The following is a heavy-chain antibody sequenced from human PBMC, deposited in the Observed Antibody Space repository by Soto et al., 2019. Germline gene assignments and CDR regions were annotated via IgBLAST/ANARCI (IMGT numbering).Heavy chain of an antibody. CDR2: IYDSGST. V-gene: IGHV4-31*03. Sequence: QVQLQESGPGLVKPSQTLSLTCTVSGGSISRSGYFCSWIRQHPGKGLEWIGYIYDSGSTYYNPSLKSRFSLSVDTSKNQFSLNLNSVTAADTAMYYCARSSRSYLGYWGQGTLVTVSS. J-gene: IGHJ4*02. CDR1: GGSISRSGYF. CDR3: ARSSRSYLGY.